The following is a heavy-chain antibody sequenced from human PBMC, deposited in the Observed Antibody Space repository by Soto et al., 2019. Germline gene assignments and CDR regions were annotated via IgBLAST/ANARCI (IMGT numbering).Heavy chain of an antibody. V-gene: IGHV3-33*01. D-gene: IGHD2-2*02. CDR1: GFTFTSYG. Sequence: GGSLRLSCAASGFTFTSYGMHWVRQAPGKGLEWVAVIWYDGSNKYYADSVKGRFTISRDNSQNTLYLQMSSLRAEDTAVSYCARSRLLYGHYAMGYWGQGTLVTVSS. CDR3: ARSRLLYGHYAMGY. J-gene: IGHJ4*02. CDR2: IWYDGSNK.